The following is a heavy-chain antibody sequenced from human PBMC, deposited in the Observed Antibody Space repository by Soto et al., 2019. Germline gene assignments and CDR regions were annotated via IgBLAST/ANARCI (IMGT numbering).Heavy chain of an antibody. V-gene: IGHV3-74*01. Sequence: PGGSLRLSCAASGFTFSSYWMHWVRQAPGKGLVWVSRINGDGSNTNYAGSVKGRFTISRDNAKNTLYLQMNSLRADDTAVYYCARVCTGGSCYQFDSWGQGTLVTVSS. CDR1: GFTFSSYW. D-gene: IGHD2-15*01. CDR3: ARVCTGGSCYQFDS. CDR2: INGDGSNT. J-gene: IGHJ4*02.